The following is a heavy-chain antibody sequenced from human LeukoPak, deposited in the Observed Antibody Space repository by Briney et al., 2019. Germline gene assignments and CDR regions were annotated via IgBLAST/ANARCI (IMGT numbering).Heavy chain of an antibody. V-gene: IGHV4-39*07. J-gene: IGHJ6*02. D-gene: IGHD3-3*01. CDR2: INHSGST. CDR1: GGSITYSHYY. CDR3: ARGGGFWSGNPYYYYGMDV. Sequence: SETLSLTCSVSGGSITYSHYYWGWVRQPPGKGLEWIGEINHSGSTNYNPSLKSRVTISVDTSKNQFSLKLSSVTAADTAVYYCARGGGFWSGNPYYYYGMDVWGQGTTVTVSS.